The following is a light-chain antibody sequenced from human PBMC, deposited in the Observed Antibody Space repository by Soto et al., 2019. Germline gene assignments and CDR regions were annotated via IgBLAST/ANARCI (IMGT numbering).Light chain of an antibody. CDR1: QSVSSN. Sequence: EIVLTQSPATLSVSPGERATLSCRASQSVSSNLAWYQQKPGQAPRLLISGTSSRATGIPDRFSVSGSGTDFTLSINGLEPEDFAVYYCHYGNSPPWTFAQGTKVDIK. V-gene: IGKV3-20*01. CDR3: HYGNSPPWT. CDR2: GTS. J-gene: IGKJ1*01.